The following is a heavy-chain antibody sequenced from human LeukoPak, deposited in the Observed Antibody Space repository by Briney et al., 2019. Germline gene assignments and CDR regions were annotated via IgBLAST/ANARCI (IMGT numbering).Heavy chain of an antibody. CDR1: GYTFTSYG. J-gene: IGHJ6*03. D-gene: IGHD3-22*01. V-gene: IGHV1-18*01. Sequence: ASVKVSCKASGYTFTSYGISLVRQAPGQELEWMGWISAYNGNTNYAQKLQGRVTMTTDTSTSTAYMELRSLRSDDTAVYYCAREGSSGYYYYYYYMDVWGKGTTVTISS. CDR3: AREGSSGYYYYYYYMDV. CDR2: ISAYNGNT.